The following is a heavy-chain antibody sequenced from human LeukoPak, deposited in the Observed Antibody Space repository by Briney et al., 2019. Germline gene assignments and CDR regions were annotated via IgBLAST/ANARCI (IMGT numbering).Heavy chain of an antibody. V-gene: IGHV3-7*02. D-gene: IGHD6-13*01. CDR3: ARVPLAALPYYFDY. CDR2: IKQDGSEK. Sequence: GGSLRLSCAASGFTFSRYWMTWVRQAPEKGLEWVANIKQDGSEKYYVDSVKGRFTISRDNAKNSLYLQMNSLRAEDTAVYYCARVPLAALPYYFDYWGQGTLVTVSS. CDR1: GFTFSRYW. J-gene: IGHJ4*02.